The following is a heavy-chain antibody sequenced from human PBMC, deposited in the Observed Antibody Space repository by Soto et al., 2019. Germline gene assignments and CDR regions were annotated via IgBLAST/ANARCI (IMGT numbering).Heavy chain of an antibody. CDR3: ARAAMGGSSWPFDY. J-gene: IGHJ4*02. V-gene: IGHV4-4*02. Sequence: QVQLQESGPGLVKPSGTLSLTCAVSGGSISSSNWWSWVRQPPGKGLEWIGEIYHSGSTNYNPSRQRRVTTSVDKSKYQFPLKLSSVTPADTAVYYCARAAMGGSSWPFDYWGQGTLVTVSS. D-gene: IGHD6-13*01. CDR1: GGSISSSNW. CDR2: IYHSGST.